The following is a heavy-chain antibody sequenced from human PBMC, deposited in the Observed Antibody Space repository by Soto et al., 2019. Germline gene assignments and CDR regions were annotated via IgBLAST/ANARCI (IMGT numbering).Heavy chain of an antibody. V-gene: IGHV3-23*01. Sequence: EVQLLESGGGLVQPGGSLRLSCAASGFTLGTYVMTWVRQAPGKGLEWVSAISGSGGSTNYADPVKGRVTISRGNTKNTLYLQMNSLRVEDTAVYYCAKDRRGSYCSGGTCYSFDYWGQGTLVTVPS. CDR3: AKDRRGSYCSGGTCYSFDY. CDR1: GFTLGTYV. J-gene: IGHJ4*02. CDR2: ISGSGGST. D-gene: IGHD2-15*01.